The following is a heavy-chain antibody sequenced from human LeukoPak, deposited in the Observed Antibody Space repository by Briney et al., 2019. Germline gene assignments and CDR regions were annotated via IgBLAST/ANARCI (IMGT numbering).Heavy chain of an antibody. CDR2: INHSGST. Sequence: SETLSLTCAVYGGSFSGYYWSWIRQPPGKGLEWIGEINHSGSTNYNPSLKSRVTISVDTSKNQFSLKLSPVTAADTAVYYCARDRPVAGNGFDYWGQGTLVTVSS. D-gene: IGHD6-19*01. V-gene: IGHV4-34*01. CDR3: ARDRPVAGNGFDY. J-gene: IGHJ4*02. CDR1: GGSFSGYY.